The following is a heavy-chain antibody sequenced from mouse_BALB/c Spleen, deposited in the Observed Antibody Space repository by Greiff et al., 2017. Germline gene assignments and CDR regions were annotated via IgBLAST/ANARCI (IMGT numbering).Heavy chain of an antibody. J-gene: IGHJ2*01. D-gene: IGHD1-1*01. V-gene: IGHV14-1*02. CDR2: IDPENGNT. CDR1: GFNIKDYY. Sequence: EVMLVESGAELVRPGALVKLSCKASGFNIKDYYMHWVKQRPEQGLEWIGWIDPENGNTIYDPKFQGKASITADTSSNTAYLQLSSLTSEDTAVYYCASYYYGSSYYFDYWGQGTTLTVSS. CDR3: ASYYYGSSYYFDY.